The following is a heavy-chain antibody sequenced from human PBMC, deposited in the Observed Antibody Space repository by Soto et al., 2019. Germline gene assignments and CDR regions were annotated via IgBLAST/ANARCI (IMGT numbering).Heavy chain of an antibody. CDR2: IYYSGST. V-gene: IGHV4-39*01. CDR1: GGSISSSSYY. Sequence: PSETLSLTCTVSGGSISSSSYYWGWIRQPPGKGLEWIGSIYYSGSTYYNPSLKSRVTISVDTSKNQFSLKLSPVTAADTAVYYCARLVQRGYSGYDSGGMDVWGQGTTVTVSS. D-gene: IGHD5-12*01. J-gene: IGHJ6*02. CDR3: ARLVQRGYSGYDSGGMDV.